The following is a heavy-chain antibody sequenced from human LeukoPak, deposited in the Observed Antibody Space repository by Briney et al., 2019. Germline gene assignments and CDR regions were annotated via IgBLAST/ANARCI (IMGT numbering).Heavy chain of an antibody. D-gene: IGHD6-13*01. CDR2: ISAYNGNT. V-gene: IGHV1-18*01. CDR3: ARVPAAAGYIHFDY. J-gene: IGHJ4*02. CDR1: GYTFTSYG. Sequence: GASVKVSCKASGYTFTSYGISWVRQAPGQGLEWMGWISAYNGNTNYAQELQGRVTMTTDTSTSTAYMELRSLRSDDTAVYYCARVPAAAGYIHFDYWGQGTLVTVSS.